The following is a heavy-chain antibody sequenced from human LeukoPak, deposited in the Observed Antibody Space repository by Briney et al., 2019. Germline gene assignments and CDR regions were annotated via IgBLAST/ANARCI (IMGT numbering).Heavy chain of an antibody. CDR2: IYYSGST. J-gene: IGHJ5*02. CDR3: ARGGHSSRQFDP. V-gene: IGHV4-31*03. D-gene: IGHD6-13*01. Sequence: TLSLTCTASGGSISSGGYYWSWIRQHPGKGLEWIGYIYYSGSTYYNPSLKSRVTISVDTSKNQFSLKLSSVTAADTAVYYCARGGHSSRQFDPWGQGTLVTVSS. CDR1: GGSISSGGYY.